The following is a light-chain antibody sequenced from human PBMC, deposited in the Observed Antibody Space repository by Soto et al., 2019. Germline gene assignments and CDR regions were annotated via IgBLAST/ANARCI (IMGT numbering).Light chain of an antibody. Sequence: QSALTQPCSVSGSPGQSVTISCTGTSNDVGSYNYVSWYQQNPGKAPKLMIYDVSKRPSGVPDRFSGSKSGNAASLTISGLQAEDEADYYCCSYAGSYTGVFGTGTKLTVL. CDR2: DVS. J-gene: IGLJ1*01. V-gene: IGLV2-11*01. CDR1: SNDVGSYNY. CDR3: CSYAGSYTGV.